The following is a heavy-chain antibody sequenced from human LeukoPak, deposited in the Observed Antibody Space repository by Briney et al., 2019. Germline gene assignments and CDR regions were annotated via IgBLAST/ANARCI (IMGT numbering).Heavy chain of an antibody. CDR1: GGSFSGYY. CDR3: ARVSIAAAGTVFDG. J-gene: IGHJ5*01. D-gene: IGHD6-13*01. Sequence: PSETLSLTCAVYGGSFSGYYWTWIRQPPGKGLEWIGEINPSGSTNYNPSLKSRLTISVDTSKNQFSLKLSSVTAADTALYYCARVSIAAAGTVFDGWRQGTLVTVYS. V-gene: IGHV4-34*01. CDR2: INPSGST.